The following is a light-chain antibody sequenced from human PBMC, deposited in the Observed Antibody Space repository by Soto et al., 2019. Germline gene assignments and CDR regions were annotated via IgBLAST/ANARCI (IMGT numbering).Light chain of an antibody. V-gene: IGKV1-39*01. J-gene: IGKJ1*01. CDR2: AAS. Sequence: DIQMPQSPSSLSASVGDRVTITCRAGHTINNYLNWYQQRPGKAPKLLIYAASSLQSGVPSRFRGSGSGTDFPLTIASLQPEDFATYFCQQSYSTPPTFGQGTKVEIK. CDR1: HTINNY. CDR3: QQSYSTPPT.